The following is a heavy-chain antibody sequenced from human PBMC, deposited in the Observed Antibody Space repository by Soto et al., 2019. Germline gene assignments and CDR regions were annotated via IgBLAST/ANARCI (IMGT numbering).Heavy chain of an antibody. V-gene: IGHV3-48*01. D-gene: IGHD6-19*01. J-gene: IGHJ4*02. Sequence: GGSLRLSCAASGFTFSSYSMNWVRQAPGKGLKWVSYISSSSSTIYYADSVKGRFTISRDNAKNSLYLQMNSLRAEDTAVYYCACTYSSGWYVVDYWGQGTLVTVSS. CDR1: GFTFSSYS. CDR2: ISSSSSTI. CDR3: ACTYSSGWYVVDY.